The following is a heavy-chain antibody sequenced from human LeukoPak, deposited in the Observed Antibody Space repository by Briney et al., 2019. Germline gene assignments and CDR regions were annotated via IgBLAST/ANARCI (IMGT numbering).Heavy chain of an antibody. V-gene: IGHV3-7*03. CDR2: INKDGGGI. Sequence: GGSLRLSCAVSGFPFSNSGMYWVRQAPGKGLEGVANINKDGGGISYVDSVKGRFILSRDNARSSLYLQMNSLRVEDTAVYFCAGGNSVDVWGKGTAVTVSS. J-gene: IGHJ6*04. CDR1: GFPFSNSG. CDR3: AGGNSVDV. D-gene: IGHD1/OR15-1a*01.